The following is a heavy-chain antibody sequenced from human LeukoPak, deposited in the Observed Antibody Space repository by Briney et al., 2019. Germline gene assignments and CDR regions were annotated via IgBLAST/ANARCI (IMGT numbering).Heavy chain of an antibody. CDR1: GYTFTGYY. J-gene: IGHJ6*02. Sequence: ASVKVSCKASGYTFTGYYMHWVRQAPGQGLEWMGWINPNSGGTNYAQKFQGRVTMTRDTSISTAYMELSRLRSDDTAVYYCATHFTVGHYYYGMDVWGQGTTVTVSS. CDR2: INPNSGGT. V-gene: IGHV1-2*02. D-gene: IGHD3-3*02. CDR3: ATHFTVGHYYYGMDV.